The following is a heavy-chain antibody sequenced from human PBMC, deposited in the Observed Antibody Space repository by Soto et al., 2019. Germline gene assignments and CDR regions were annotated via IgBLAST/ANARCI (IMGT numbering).Heavy chain of an antibody. CDR2: VYHSGST. D-gene: IGHD6-13*01. J-gene: IGHJ5*02. CDR1: GYSISGTYY. V-gene: IGHV4-38-2*02. Sequence: SETLSLTCAVSGYSISGTYYWGWIRQPPGKGLEWIRSVYHSGSTYYNPSLKSRVTISVDTSKNQFSLKLSSVTAADTAVYYCARDNGPYSSSPNWFDPWGQGTLVTVSS. CDR3: ARDNGPYSSSPNWFDP.